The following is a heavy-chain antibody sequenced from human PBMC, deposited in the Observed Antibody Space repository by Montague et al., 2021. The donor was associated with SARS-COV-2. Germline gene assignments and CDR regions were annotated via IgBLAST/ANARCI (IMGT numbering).Heavy chain of an antibody. D-gene: IGHD6-19*01. CDR2: IYYSGST. V-gene: IGHV4-59*01. J-gene: IGHJ3*02. CDR1: GSSISSYY. CDR3: ASGRGWMGNGFDI. Sequence: SETLSLTCTVSGSSISSYYWSWIRQPPGKGLEWIGYIYYSGSTNYNPSLTSRVTISVDTSKNQFSLKLSFVTAADTAVYYCASGRGWMGNGFDIWGQGTMVTVSS.